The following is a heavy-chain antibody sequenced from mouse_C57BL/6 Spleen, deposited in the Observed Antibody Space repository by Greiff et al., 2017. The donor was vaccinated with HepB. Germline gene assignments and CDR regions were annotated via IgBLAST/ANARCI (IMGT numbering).Heavy chain of an antibody. Sequence: VQLVEPGAELVRPGTSVKLSCKASGYTFTSYWMHWVKQRPGQGLVWIGVIDPSDSYTNYNQKFKGKATLTVDTSSSTAYMQLSSLTSEDSAVYYCANFITTVVATNFDVWGTGTTVTVSS. CDR3: ANFITTVVATNFDV. D-gene: IGHD1-1*01. V-gene: IGHV1-59*01. CDR1: GYTFTSYW. J-gene: IGHJ1*03. CDR2: IDPSDSYT.